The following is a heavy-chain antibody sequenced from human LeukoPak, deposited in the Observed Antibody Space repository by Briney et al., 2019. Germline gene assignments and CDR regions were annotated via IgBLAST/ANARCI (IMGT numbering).Heavy chain of an antibody. J-gene: IGHJ4*02. V-gene: IGHV1-18*01. Sequence: ASVKVSCKASGYTFTSYGISWVRQAPGQGLEWMGWISAYNGNTNYAQKLQGRVTMTTDTSTSTAYMELRSLRSDDTAVYYCARRYYDSSGYYDLVYYFDYWGQGTLVTVSS. CDR3: ARRYYDSSGYYDLVYYFDY. CDR1: GYTFTSYG. D-gene: IGHD3-22*01. CDR2: ISAYNGNT.